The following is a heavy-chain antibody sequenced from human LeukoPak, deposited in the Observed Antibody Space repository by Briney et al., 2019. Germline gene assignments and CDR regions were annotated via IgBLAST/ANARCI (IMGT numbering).Heavy chain of an antibody. D-gene: IGHD3-22*01. CDR2: ISSSGSTI. V-gene: IGHV3-48*03. CDR1: GFTFSSYE. CDR3: ARGYDSSGYYAFDI. Sequence: GGSLRLSCAASGFTFSSYEMNWVRQAPGRGLEWVSYISSSGSTIYYADSVKGRFTISRDNAKNSLYLQMNSQRAEHTAVYYCARGYDSSGYYAFDIWGQGTMVTVSS. J-gene: IGHJ3*02.